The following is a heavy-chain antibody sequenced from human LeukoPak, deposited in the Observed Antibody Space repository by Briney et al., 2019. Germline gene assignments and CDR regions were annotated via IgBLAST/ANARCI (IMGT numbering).Heavy chain of an antibody. J-gene: IGHJ4*02. V-gene: IGHV3-23*01. CDR1: GFTYSSYA. CDR3: ANEGPNFDY. Sequence: GGSLRLSCAASGFTYSSYAMSLVRPAPGKGLEWVSVISGSGDSTHYSDSVKGRFTISRDNSKNTVYLQMNSLRAEDTAVYYCANEGPNFDYWGQGTLVTVSS. D-gene: IGHD2-8*01. CDR2: ISGSGDST.